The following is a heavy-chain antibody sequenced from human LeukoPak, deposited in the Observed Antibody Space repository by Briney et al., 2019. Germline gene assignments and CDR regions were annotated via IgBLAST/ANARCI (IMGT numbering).Heavy chain of an antibody. V-gene: IGHV3-21*01. D-gene: IGHD3-3*01. CDR2: ISSSSSYI. CDR1: GFTFSSHT. Sequence: GGSLRLSCAASGFTFSSHTMNWVRQAPGKGLEWVSSISSSSSYIYYADSVKGRFTISRDNAKNSLYLRMNSLRAEDTAVYYCARNYDFWSGYFNSVDSWGQGTLLTVSS. J-gene: IGHJ5*01. CDR3: ARNYDFWSGYFNSVDS.